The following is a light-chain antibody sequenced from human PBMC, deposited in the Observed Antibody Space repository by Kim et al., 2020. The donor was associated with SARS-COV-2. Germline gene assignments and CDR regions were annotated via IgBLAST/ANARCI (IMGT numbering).Light chain of an antibody. CDR2: DNN. CDR3: GTWDSSLSAVV. Sequence: HTCPISCSGSSSNMGNNYVSWYQQLPGTAPKLLIYDNNKRPSGIPDRFSGSKSGTSATLGITGLQTGDEADYYCGTWDSSLSAVVFGGGTQLTVL. J-gene: IGLJ2*01. V-gene: IGLV1-51*01. CDR1: SSNMGNNY.